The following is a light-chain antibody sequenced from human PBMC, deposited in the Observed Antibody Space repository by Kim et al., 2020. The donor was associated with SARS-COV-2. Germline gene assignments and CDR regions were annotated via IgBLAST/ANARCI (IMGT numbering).Light chain of an antibody. V-gene: IGKV1-39*01. CDR2: AAS. CDR3: QQSYGPPWT. J-gene: IGKJ1*01. Sequence: IASYVNWFQQKPGNAPKLLIYAASSLQTGVSSRFRGSGSGRGFTLTITSLQRDDYATYHCQQSYGPPWTFGQGTKVDIK. CDR1: IASY.